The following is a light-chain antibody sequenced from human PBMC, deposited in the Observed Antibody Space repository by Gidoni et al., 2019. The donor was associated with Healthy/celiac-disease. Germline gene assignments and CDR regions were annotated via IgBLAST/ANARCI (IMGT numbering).Light chain of an antibody. CDR2: AAS. CDR3: QQSYSTPPYT. Sequence: DIQMTQSPSSLSASVGDRVTITCRASQSISSYLNWYQQKPGKAPKLLIYAASSLQSGVPSRFSGSGSGTDFTLTISSRQHEDVATYYCQQSYSTPPYTFGQGTKLEIK. V-gene: IGKV1-39*01. CDR1: QSISSY. J-gene: IGKJ2*01.